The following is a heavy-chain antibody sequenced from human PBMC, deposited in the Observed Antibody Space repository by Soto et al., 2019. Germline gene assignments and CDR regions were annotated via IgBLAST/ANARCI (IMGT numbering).Heavy chain of an antibody. CDR1: GASVNDYY. V-gene: IGHV4-59*02. CDR3: ARWGHPAVKAFDI. Sequence: SETLSLTCTVSGASVNDYYWNWVRQPIGKGLEWIGFIHYTGSRIFNPSLQSRVTMSVDVSQNQCSLRLTSVTAADTAIYYCARWGHPAVKAFDIWGQGTTVTVSS. D-gene: IGHD3-16*01. CDR2: IHYTGSR. J-gene: IGHJ3*02.